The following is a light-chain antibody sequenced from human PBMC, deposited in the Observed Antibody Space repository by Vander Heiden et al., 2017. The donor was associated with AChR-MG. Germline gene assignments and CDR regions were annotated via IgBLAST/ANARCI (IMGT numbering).Light chain of an antibody. J-gene: IGKJ4*01. CDR2: GAS. CDR3: QQYNNWLSLT. V-gene: IGKV3-15*01. CDR1: QSVSSN. Sequence: DIVMTQSPATLSVSPGERATLSCRASQSVSSNLAWYQQKPGQAPRLLIYGASTSATEFTLTISSLQSEDFAVYYCQQYNNWLSLTFGGGTKVEIK.